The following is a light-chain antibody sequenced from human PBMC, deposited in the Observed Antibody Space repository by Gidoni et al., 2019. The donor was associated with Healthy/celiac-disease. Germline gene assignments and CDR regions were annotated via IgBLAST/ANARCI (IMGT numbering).Light chain of an antibody. J-gene: IGKJ2*03. CDR2: GAS. CDR3: QHCRS. CDR1: QSVSSSY. Sequence: EIVLTQSPGTLSLSPGERATLSCRASQSVSSSYLAWYQQKPGQAPRLLIYGASSRATGIPDRFSGSGSGTDFTLTISRLEPEDFAVYYCQHCRSFGQXTKLEIK. V-gene: IGKV3-20*01.